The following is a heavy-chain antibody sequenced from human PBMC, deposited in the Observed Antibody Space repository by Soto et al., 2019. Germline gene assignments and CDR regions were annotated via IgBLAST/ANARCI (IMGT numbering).Heavy chain of an antibody. V-gene: IGHV3-30-3*01. CDR1: GFTFSSYA. CDR3: ARPPHYYDSSGPFDY. J-gene: IGHJ4*02. Sequence: QVQLVESGGGVVQPGRSLRLSCAASGFTFSSYAMHWVRQAPGKGLEWVAVISYDGSNKYYADSVKGRFTISRDNSKNTLYLQMNSLRAEDTAVYYCARPPHYYDSSGPFDYWGQGTLVTVSS. CDR2: ISYDGSNK. D-gene: IGHD3-22*01.